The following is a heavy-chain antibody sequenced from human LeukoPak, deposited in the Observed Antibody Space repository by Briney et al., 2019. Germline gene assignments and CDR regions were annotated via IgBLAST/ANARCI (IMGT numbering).Heavy chain of an antibody. CDR3: ARVELISAADRLVDS. CDR2: IRNRANSFAT. CDR1: GLTFSAHY. J-gene: IGHJ4*02. D-gene: IGHD6-13*01. Sequence: PGGSLRLSCAASGLTFSAHYMDWVRQAPGKGLEWVGRIRNRANSFATHYAAAVRGRFTISRDDSKNSLYLQMSSLKSEDTAVYFCARVELISAADRLVDSWGQGTLVTVSP. V-gene: IGHV3-72*01.